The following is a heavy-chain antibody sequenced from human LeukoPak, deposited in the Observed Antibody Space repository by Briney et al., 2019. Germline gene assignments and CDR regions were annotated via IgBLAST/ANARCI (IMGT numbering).Heavy chain of an antibody. D-gene: IGHD5-12*01. CDR2: TYYRSKWYN. J-gene: IGHJ4*02. CDR3: ARDSVKDAYIVATITLDY. Sequence: SQTLSLTCAISGDSVSSNSAAWNWIRQSPSRGLEWLGRTYYRSKWYNDYAVSVKSRITINPDTSKNQFSLQLNSVTPEDTAVYYCARDSVKDAYIVATITLDYWGQGTLVTVSS. V-gene: IGHV6-1*01. CDR1: GDSVSSNSAA.